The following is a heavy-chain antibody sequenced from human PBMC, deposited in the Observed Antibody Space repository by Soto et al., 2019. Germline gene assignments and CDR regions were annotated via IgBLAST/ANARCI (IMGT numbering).Heavy chain of an antibody. D-gene: IGHD5-12*01. Sequence: EVQLVESGGGLVQPGVSLRLSCAASGFTFSTYSMNWFRQAQGKGLEWISYITKSSRTIYYADSVKGRFTISRDNAKNSLYLQMNSLRAEDTAVYYCTRDHGYGYGMDVWGQGTTVTVSS. V-gene: IGHV3-48*01. CDR2: ITKSSRTI. CDR1: GFTFSTYS. CDR3: TRDHGYGYGMDV. J-gene: IGHJ6*02.